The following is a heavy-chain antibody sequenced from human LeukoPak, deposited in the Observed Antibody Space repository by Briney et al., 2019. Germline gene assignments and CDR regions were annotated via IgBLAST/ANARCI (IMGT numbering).Heavy chain of an antibody. Sequence: PGGSLRLSCAASGFTFSSYAMSWLRQAPGKGLEWVSAISGSGGSTYYADSVKGRFTISRDNSKNTLYLQMNSLRAEDTAVYYCAKCLWATDALDYWGQGTLVTVSS. J-gene: IGHJ4*02. CDR3: AKCLWATDALDY. CDR1: GFTFSSYA. V-gene: IGHV3-23*01. D-gene: IGHD3-16*01. CDR2: ISGSGGST.